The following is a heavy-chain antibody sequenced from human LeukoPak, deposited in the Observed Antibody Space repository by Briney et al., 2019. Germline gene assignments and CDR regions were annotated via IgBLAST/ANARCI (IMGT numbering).Heavy chain of an antibody. Sequence: GGSLRLSCAASGLTFSNYWMHWVRQAPGKGLVWISRINPDGSHTSYADSVKGRFTISRDNAKNTLYLQMNSLRAEDAAVYFCTRDSYISNVYYGMDVWGQGATVTVSS. J-gene: IGHJ6*02. V-gene: IGHV3-74*01. D-gene: IGHD1-26*01. CDR1: GLTFSNYW. CDR3: TRDSYISNVYYGMDV. CDR2: INPDGSHT.